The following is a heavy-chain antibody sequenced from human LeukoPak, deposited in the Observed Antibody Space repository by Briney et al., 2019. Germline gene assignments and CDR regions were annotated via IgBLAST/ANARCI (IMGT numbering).Heavy chain of an antibody. CDR2: ISWNSGSV. Sequence: GRSLRLSCAASGFTFDDYAMHWVRQAPGKGLEWVSGISWNSGSVGYADSVKGRFTISRDNAKNSLYLQMNSLRAEDTALYYCAKEGGITMVRGVIIEGPFFDYWGQGTLVTVSS. CDR1: GFTFDDYA. V-gene: IGHV3-9*01. CDR3: AKEGGITMVRGVIIEGPFFDY. J-gene: IGHJ4*02. D-gene: IGHD3-10*01.